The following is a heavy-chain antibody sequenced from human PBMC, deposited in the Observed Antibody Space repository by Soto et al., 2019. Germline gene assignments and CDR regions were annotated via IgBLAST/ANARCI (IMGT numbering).Heavy chain of an antibody. V-gene: IGHV1-18*01. J-gene: IGHJ3*02. CDR2: INTYNGNT. Sequence: VQLVQSGVEVKKPGASVKVSCKASGYTFTNYGISWVRQAPGQGLEWMGWINTYNGNTNYAQKAQGRVTMTTETSTRTAYMELRSLRPDDTAVYYCARDLLYSTRATVRFDIWGQGTMLTVSS. CDR3: ARDLLYSTRATVRFDI. D-gene: IGHD6-13*01. CDR1: GYTFTNYG.